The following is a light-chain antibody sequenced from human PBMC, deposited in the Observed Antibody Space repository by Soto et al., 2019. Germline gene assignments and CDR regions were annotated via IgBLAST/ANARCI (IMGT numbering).Light chain of an antibody. CDR1: QSVSGSY. CDR3: QQYGNSPYT. Sequence: ETVLTQSPGTLSLSPGDRATLSCRASQSVSGSYLAWYQQKPGQAPRLLIYGASSRATGIPDRFSGSGSGTDFTLTISRLEPEDFAVDYCQQYGNSPYTFGHGTKLEIK. CDR2: GAS. V-gene: IGKV3-20*01. J-gene: IGKJ2*01.